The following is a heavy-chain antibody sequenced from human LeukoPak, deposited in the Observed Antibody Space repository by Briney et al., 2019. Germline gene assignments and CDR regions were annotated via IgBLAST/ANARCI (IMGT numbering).Heavy chain of an antibody. CDR2: IYTSGST. J-gene: IGHJ4*02. D-gene: IGHD6-13*01. V-gene: IGHV4-61*02. CDR3: ARGYQQLDTRGSYFDY. CDR1: GGSISSGSYY. Sequence: PSETLSLTCTVSGGSISSGSYYWSWIWQPAGKGLEWIGRIYTSGSTNYNPSLKSRVTISVDTSKNQFSLKLSSVTAADTAVNYCARGYQQLDTRGSYFDYWGQGTLVTVSS.